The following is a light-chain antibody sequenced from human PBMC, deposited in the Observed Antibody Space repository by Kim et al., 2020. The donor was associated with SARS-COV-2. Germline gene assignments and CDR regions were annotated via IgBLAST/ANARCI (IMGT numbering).Light chain of an antibody. CDR1: QSVSSY. CDR2: DAS. J-gene: IGKJ2*01. Sequence: EIVLTQSPATLSLSPGERATLSCRASQSVSSYLAWYQQKPGQAPRLLIYDASNRATGIPARFSGSGSGTDFTLTISSLEPEDFAVYYCQDPRYTLGQGTKLEI. V-gene: IGKV3-11*01. CDR3: QDPRYT.